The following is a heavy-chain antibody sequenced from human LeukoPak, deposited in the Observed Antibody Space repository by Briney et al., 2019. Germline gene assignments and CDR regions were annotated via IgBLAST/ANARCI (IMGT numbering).Heavy chain of an antibody. D-gene: IGHD2-2*01. Sequence: HPGGSLRLSCAASGFTFSGSAMHWVRQASGKGLEWVGRIRSKANSYATAYAASVKGRFTISRDDSKNTAYLQMSSLKTEDTAVYYCTMGSTSKLDYWGQGTLVTVSS. CDR3: TMGSTSKLDY. CDR1: GFTFSGSA. J-gene: IGHJ4*02. V-gene: IGHV3-73*01. CDR2: IRSKANSYAT.